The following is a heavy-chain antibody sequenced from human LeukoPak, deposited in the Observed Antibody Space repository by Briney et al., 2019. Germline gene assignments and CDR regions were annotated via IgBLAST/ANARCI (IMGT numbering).Heavy chain of an antibody. V-gene: IGHV4-39*07. CDR2: IHDSGNT. Sequence: PSETLSLTCTVSGECISSSSYYWDWIRQPPGKGLEWIGSIHDSGNTYYKPSLKSRVTILIDTSKNQFSLKLSSVTAADTAVYYCTREGISSGVSDFWGQGTLVTVSS. CDR1: GECISSSSYY. D-gene: IGHD3-22*01. CDR3: TREGISSGVSDF. J-gene: IGHJ4*02.